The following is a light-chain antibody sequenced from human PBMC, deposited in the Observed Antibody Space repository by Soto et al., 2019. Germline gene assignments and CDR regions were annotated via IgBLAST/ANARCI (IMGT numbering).Light chain of an antibody. J-gene: IGLJ2*01. CDR1: SSDVGAYNF. V-gene: IGLV2-14*01. CDR2: EVT. Sequence: QSALTQPASVSGSPGQSITISCTGSSSDVGAYNFVSWYQHHPGRAPKLILYEVTTRPSGVSSRFSGSKSGNTASLTISGLQADDEATYYCSSYTSSSTLVVFGGGTKVTVL. CDR3: SSYTSSSTLVV.